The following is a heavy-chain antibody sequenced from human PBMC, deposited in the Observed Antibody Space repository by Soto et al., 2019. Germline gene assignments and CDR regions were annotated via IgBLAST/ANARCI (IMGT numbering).Heavy chain of an antibody. Sequence: AGSMSLWRAVSGSPCGVADMSWVRTATGKGLEWLGRIRTKTDGGTADYAAHVKDRFIVSRDDSKETLYLQMNSLRTEDTSFDFCNTGRLTNGVCDDYWGHGTLVTVSS. CDR3: NTGRLTNGVCDDY. CDR2: IRTKTDGGTA. CDR1: GSPCGVAD. D-gene: IGHD2-8*01. V-gene: IGHV3-15*01. J-gene: IGHJ4*01.